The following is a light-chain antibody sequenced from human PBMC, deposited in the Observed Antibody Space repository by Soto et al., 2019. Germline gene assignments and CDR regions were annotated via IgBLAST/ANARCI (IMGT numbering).Light chain of an antibody. V-gene: IGKV3-20*01. J-gene: IGKJ2*01. Sequence: DIVLTQSPGTLSLSPGERATLSCRASQNVNNNYLAWYQQKPGPAPRLLIRGASSRATGLPDRFSGSGSGTAFTLTISRLEPEDFAVYYCQQYGSSPGTFGQGTKLEIK. CDR1: QNVNNNY. CDR3: QQYGSSPGT. CDR2: GAS.